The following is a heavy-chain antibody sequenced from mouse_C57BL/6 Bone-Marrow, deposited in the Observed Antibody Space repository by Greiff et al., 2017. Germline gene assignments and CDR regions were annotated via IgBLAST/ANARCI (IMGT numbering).Heavy chain of an antibody. CDR1: GYAFTNYL. CDR2: INPGSGGT. J-gene: IGHJ2*01. CDR3: ARARATSYCFDY. V-gene: IGHV1-54*01. D-gene: IGHD1-1*01. Sequence: VQLQQSGAELVRPGASVKVSCKASGYAFTNYLIEWVKQRPGQGLEWIGVINPGSGGTNYNEKFKGKATLTADKSSSTAYMQLNSLTSEDSAVDFCARARATSYCFDYWGQGTTLTVSS.